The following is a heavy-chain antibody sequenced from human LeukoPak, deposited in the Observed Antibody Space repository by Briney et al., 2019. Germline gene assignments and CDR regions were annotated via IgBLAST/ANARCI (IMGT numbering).Heavy chain of an antibody. CDR1: GYTFTGYY. Sequence: SVKVSCKASGYTFTGYYMHWVRQAPGQGLEWMGWINPNSGGTNYAQKFQGRVTMTRDTSISTAYMELSRLRSDDTAVYYCARDYNDYGDSDAFDIWGQGTMVTVSS. CDR3: ARDYNDYGDSDAFDI. J-gene: IGHJ3*02. CDR2: INPNSGGT. D-gene: IGHD4-17*01. V-gene: IGHV1-2*02.